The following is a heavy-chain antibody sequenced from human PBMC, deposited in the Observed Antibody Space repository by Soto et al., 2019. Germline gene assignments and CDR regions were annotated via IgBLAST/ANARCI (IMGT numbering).Heavy chain of an antibody. D-gene: IGHD2-15*01. CDR2: ISRNRGST. V-gene: IGHV3-64D*06. J-gene: IGHJ5*02. CDR1: GFTFSSYA. CDR3: VKERGGYCSGGSCYPKWFDP. Sequence: GGSLRLSCSASGFTFSSYAMPWVRQAPGKGLEYVSAISRNRGSTYYADSVKGRFTISRDNSKNTLYLQMSSLRAEDTAVYYCVKERGGYCSGGSCYPKWFDPWGQGTLVTVSS.